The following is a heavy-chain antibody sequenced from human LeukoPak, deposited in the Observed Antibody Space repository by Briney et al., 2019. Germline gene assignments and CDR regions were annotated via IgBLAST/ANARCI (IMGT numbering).Heavy chain of an antibody. J-gene: IGHJ4*02. CDR1: GYTFTGYS. V-gene: IGHV1-2*02. Sequence: EASVTVSCKASGYTFTGYSMHWVRQAPGQGLEWMGWINPNSGATNYAQKFQGRVTMTRDTSISTAYMELSRLRSDDTAVYYCATSGSYRIIDYWGQGTLVTVSS. CDR2: INPNSGAT. CDR3: ATSGSYRIIDY. D-gene: IGHD1-26*01.